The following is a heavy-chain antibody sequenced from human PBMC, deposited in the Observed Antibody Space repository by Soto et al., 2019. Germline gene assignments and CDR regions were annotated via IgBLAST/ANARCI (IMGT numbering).Heavy chain of an antibody. D-gene: IGHD5-12*01. CDR1: GYTFTNYN. Sequence: QVVLEQSEAEVKKPGASVKVSCRASGYTFTNYNIGWVRLAPGQGLQWMGGITGYNGNTNYAQQFRGRVTMAIDTSTSTAYMELRSRRSDATAVYYCARVGNGGYGREAYYDYWGHGTLVTVSS. CDR3: ARVGNGGYGREAYYDY. CDR2: ITGYNGNT. V-gene: IGHV1-18*01. J-gene: IGHJ4*01.